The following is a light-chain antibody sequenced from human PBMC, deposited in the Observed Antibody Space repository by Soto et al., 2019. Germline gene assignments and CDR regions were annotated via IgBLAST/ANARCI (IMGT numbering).Light chain of an antibody. CDR2: GAS. CDR3: QQSDSMPWT. J-gene: IGKJ1*01. CDR1: QSVNSN. Sequence: EIVMTQSPATLSVSPGERATLSCRASQSVNSNLAWYQQKPGQAPRLLIYGASSRATGIPDRFSGSGSGTDFTLTISSLQPEDSATYYCQQSDSMPWTFGQGTKVDIK. V-gene: IGKV3D-15*01.